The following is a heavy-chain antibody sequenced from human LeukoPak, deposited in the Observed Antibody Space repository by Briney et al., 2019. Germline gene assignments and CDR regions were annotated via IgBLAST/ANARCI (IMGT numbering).Heavy chain of an antibody. J-gene: IGHJ2*01. CDR3: ATQARFYYGAGEYFDL. V-gene: IGHV4-59*08. CDR2: IYYSGTT. D-gene: IGHD3-10*01. CDR1: GGSITGSY. Sequence: SETLSLTCIVSGGSITGSYWSWTRQPPRKGLEWMGYIYYSGTTDYNPSLKSRVTISIDTPKNQFSLRLSSVTAADTAVYYCATQARFYYGAGEYFDLWGRGTLVTVSS.